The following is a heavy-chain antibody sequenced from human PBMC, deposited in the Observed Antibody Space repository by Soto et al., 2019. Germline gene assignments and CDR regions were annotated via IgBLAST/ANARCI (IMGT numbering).Heavy chain of an antibody. J-gene: IGHJ4*02. V-gene: IGHV3-9*01. CDR1: GFTFDDYA. Sequence: GGSLRLSCAASGFTFDDYAMHWVRQAPGKGLEWVSGISWNSGSIGYADSVKGRFTISRDNAKNSLYLQMNSLRAEDTALYYCAKGRLRVVITDYFDYWGQGALVTVSS. D-gene: IGHD3-22*01. CDR2: ISWNSGSI. CDR3: AKGRLRVVITDYFDY.